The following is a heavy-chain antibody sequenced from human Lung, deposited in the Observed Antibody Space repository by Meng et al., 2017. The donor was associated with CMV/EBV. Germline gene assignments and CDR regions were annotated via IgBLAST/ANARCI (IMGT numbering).Heavy chain of an antibody. CDR1: GGFLCSSMC. Sequence: EAVVAGSGQVAGTLTPPAAVSGGFLCSSMCWIRVRQPPGKGPAWIGEIDHSGTTNYYPSLKRRVTISVDKSKNQFSLKLSSVTAADTAVYYCASFPPPGKQWLVTDYWGQGTLVTVSS. D-gene: IGHD6-19*01. CDR2: IDHSGTT. J-gene: IGHJ4*02. CDR3: ASFPPPGKQWLVTDY. V-gene: IGHV4-4*02.